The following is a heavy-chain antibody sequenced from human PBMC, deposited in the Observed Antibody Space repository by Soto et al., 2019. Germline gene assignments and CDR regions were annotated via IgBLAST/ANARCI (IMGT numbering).Heavy chain of an antibody. CDR2: IYPSDSDT. D-gene: IGHD3-3*01. J-gene: IGHJ4*02. V-gene: IGHV5-51*01. CDR3: TRGGVSTRTFDY. Sequence: GESLKISCKGSGYNFAGYWIAWVRQMPGKGLELMGIIYPSDSDTRYRPSFQGQVTISADKSISSAYLQWSSLRASDTAMYYCTRGGVSTRTFDYWGQGTPVTVSS. CDR1: GYNFAGYW.